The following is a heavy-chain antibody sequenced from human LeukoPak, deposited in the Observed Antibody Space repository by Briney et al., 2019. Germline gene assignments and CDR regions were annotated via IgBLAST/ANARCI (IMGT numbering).Heavy chain of an antibody. J-gene: IGHJ4*02. V-gene: IGHV4-31*03. CDR3: ARVGNHYYDSSGYYLGYAFDI. D-gene: IGHD3-22*01. Sequence: SHTLSLTCTVSGGSISSGGYYWSWIRQHPGKGLEWISYFYYAGNPYYNPSLKSRDTISVDTSKNQFSLKLSSVTAADTAVYYCARVGNHYYDSSGYYLGYAFDIWGQGTLVTVSS. CDR1: GGSISSGGYY. CDR2: FYYAGNP.